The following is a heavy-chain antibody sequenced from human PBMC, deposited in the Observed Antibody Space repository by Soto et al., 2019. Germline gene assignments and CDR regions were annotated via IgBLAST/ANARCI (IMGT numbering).Heavy chain of an antibody. CDR2: INPSGGST. CDR3: ARDRQPYYYDSSGYYSRPFQH. V-gene: IGHV1-46*01. Sequence: ASVKVSCKASGYTFTSYYMHWVRQAPGQGLEWMGIINPSGGSTSYAQKFQGRVTMTRDTSTSTVYMELSSLRSEDTAVYYCARDRQPYYYDSSGYYSRPFQHWGQGTLVTVSS. CDR1: GYTFTSYY. D-gene: IGHD3-22*01. J-gene: IGHJ1*01.